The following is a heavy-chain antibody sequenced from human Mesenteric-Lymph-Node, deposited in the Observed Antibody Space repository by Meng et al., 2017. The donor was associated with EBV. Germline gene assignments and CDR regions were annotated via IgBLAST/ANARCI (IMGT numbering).Heavy chain of an antibody. V-gene: IGHV1-46*02. CDR1: GYTFNSYY. D-gene: IGHD3-22*01. CDR2: INPSGGST. Sequence: QVLRVPSWAEFKKPGASLKVACKSSGYTFNSYYMHWVRQAPGQGLEWMGIINPSGGSTSYAQKFQGRVTMTRDTSTSTVYMELSSLRSEDTAVYYCARDGGWEVVVTAQDYWGQGTLVTVSS. CDR3: ARDGGWEVVVTAQDY. J-gene: IGHJ4*02.